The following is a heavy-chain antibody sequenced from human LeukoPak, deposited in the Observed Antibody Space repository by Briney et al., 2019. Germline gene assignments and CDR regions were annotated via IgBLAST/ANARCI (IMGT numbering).Heavy chain of an antibody. D-gene: IGHD4-17*01. V-gene: IGHV3-30-3*01. CDR2: ISYDGSNK. J-gene: IGHJ5*02. CDR3: ARDYGDYEMDP. Sequence: GGSLRLSCAASGFTFSSYAMHWVRQAPGKGLEWVAVISYDGSNKYYADSVKGRFTISRDNSKNTLYLQMNSLRAEDTAVYYCARDYGDYEMDPWGQGTLVTVSS. CDR1: GFTFSSYA.